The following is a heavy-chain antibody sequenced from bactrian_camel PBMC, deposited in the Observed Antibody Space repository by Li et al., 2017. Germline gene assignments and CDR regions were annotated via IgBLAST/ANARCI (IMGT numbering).Heavy chain of an antibody. CDR3: TARYEFGAGACSGVGGPGF. V-gene: IGHV3S28*01. CDR1: AYTYSRNY. Sequence: VESGGGSVQAGGSLRLSCAASAYTYSRNYMGWFRQAPGEEREGVAHINTAGHNSFYGDFVEDRFTISYDSAKNTMYLQMNSLRPTDTAMYYCTARYEFGAGACSGVGGPGFWGQGTQVTVSS. D-gene: IGHD5*01. J-gene: IGHJ6*01. CDR2: INTAGHNS.